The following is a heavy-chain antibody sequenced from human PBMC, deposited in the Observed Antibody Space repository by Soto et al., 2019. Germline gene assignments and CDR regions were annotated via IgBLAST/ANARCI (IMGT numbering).Heavy chain of an antibody. Sequence: PSETLSLTCTVSEGSINWSPDYWGWIRQPPGKGLEWIGSIYYSGSTYYNPSLKSRVTISVDTSKNQFSLKLSSVTAADTAVYYCARTYDGSGPNSGGYGIDIRGQGTLVTVSS. D-gene: IGHD3-22*01. V-gene: IGHV4-39*01. CDR1: EGSINWSPDY. J-gene: IGHJ3*02. CDR2: IYYSGST. CDR3: ARTYDGSGPNSGGYGIDI.